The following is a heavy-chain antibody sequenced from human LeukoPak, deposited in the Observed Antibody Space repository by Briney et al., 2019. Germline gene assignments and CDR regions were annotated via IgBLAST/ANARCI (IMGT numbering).Heavy chain of an antibody. Sequence: KASETLSLTCTVSGGSISSSFNYWAWIRQPPGKGLEWIGSIHESGSAYYNPSLKSRITMSVDTSENQFSLKLTSVTAADTAVYYCARHYGPWGQGTLVTVSS. CDR2: IHESGSA. J-gene: IGHJ5*02. CDR3: ARHYGP. V-gene: IGHV4-39*01. D-gene: IGHD3-16*01. CDR1: GGSISSSFNY.